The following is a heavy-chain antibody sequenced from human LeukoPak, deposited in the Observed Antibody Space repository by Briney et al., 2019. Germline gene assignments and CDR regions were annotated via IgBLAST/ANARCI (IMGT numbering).Heavy chain of an antibody. CDR3: ARDLGVYDILTGYYSPYNWFDP. J-gene: IGHJ5*02. V-gene: IGHV4-4*07. CDR2: IYTSGST. Sequence: SETLSLTCTVSGGSISSYYWSWIRQPAGKGLEWIGRIYTSGSTNYNPSLKSRVTMSVDTSKNQFSLKLSSVTAADTAVYYCARDLGVYDILTGYYSPYNWFDPWGQGTLVTVSS. CDR1: GGSISSYY. D-gene: IGHD3-9*01.